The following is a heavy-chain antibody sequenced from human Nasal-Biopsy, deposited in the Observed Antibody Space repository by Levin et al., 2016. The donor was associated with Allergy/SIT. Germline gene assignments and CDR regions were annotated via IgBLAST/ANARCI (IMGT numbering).Heavy chain of an antibody. CDR2: IYYSGST. D-gene: IGHD2-15*01. V-gene: IGHV4-59*01. CDR1: GGYIISYY. CDR3: ARMDCSGGSCYDHY. Sequence: LRLSCTVSGGYIISYYWSWIRQPPGKGLEWIGYIYYSGSTDYNPSLKSRVTISVDTSKNRFSLKLSSMTAADTAVYYCARMDCSGGSCYDHYWGQGTLVTVSS. J-gene: IGHJ4*02.